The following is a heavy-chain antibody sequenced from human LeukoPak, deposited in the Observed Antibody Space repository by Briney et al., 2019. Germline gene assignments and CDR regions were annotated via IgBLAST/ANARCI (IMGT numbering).Heavy chain of an antibody. CDR2: INHSGST. J-gene: IGHJ4*02. V-gene: IGHV4-34*01. D-gene: IGHD3-22*01. CDR1: GGSFSGYY. CDR3: VTYYFDSSGPKKNY. Sequence: SETLSLTRAVYGGSFSGYYWSWIRQPPGKGLEWIGEINHSGSTNYNPSLKSRVTISVDTSKKQFSLKLSSVTAADTAVYYCVTYYFDSSGPKKNYWGQGTLVTVSS.